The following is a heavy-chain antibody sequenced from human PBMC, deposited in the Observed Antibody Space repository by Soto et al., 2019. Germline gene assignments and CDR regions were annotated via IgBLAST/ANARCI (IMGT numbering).Heavy chain of an antibody. CDR1: GGSIISYY. Sequence: SETLSLTCTVSGGSIISYYWSWIRQPPGRGLEWIGYIYDSGSTNYNPSLKSRVSISVDTSKNQFSLKLSSVTAADTAVYYRASTPGLSAFDFWGQGTMVTVSS. CDR3: ASTPGLSAFDF. V-gene: IGHV4-59*01. J-gene: IGHJ3*01. CDR2: IYDSGST. D-gene: IGHD3-16*01.